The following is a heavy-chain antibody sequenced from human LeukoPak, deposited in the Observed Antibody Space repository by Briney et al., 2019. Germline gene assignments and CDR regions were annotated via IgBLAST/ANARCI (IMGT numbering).Heavy chain of an antibody. Sequence: SETLSLTCTVSVGSVSSGSYYWSWIRQPPGKGLEWMGYIYYSGSTNYNPSLKSRVTISVDTSKNQFSLKLSSVTAADTAVYYCARGDYDILTRTYYYYYYGMDVWGKGTTVTVSS. V-gene: IGHV4-61*01. J-gene: IGHJ6*04. D-gene: IGHD3-9*01. CDR1: VGSVSSGSYY. CDR2: IYYSGST. CDR3: ARGDYDILTRTYYYYYYGMDV.